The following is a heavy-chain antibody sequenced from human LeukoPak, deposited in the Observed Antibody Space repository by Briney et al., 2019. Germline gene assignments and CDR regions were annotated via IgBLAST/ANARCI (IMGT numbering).Heavy chain of an antibody. V-gene: IGHV3-21*01. J-gene: IGHJ4*02. CDR2: ISSSSSYI. D-gene: IGHD2-15*01. Sequence: GGSLRLSCAASGFAFSNYGMNWVRQAPGKGLEWVSSISSSSSYIYYADSVKGRFTISRDNAKNSLYLQMNSLRAEDTAVYYCARESAYCSGGSCFDYWGQGTLVTVSS. CDR3: ARESAYCSGGSCFDY. CDR1: GFAFSNYG.